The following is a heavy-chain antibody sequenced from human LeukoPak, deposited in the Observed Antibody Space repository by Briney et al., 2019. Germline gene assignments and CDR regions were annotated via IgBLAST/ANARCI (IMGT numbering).Heavy chain of an antibody. D-gene: IGHD5-18*01. Sequence: SVKVSCKLSAYTPTSFGTSWERPAPGQWPEWMGWNNPYNGNTNYAQKVQGRVTMTTDTSTSTAYMELRSLRSDDTAVYYCARAGYSYGSYYFDYWGQGTLVTVSS. V-gene: IGHV1-18*01. CDR2: NNPYNGNT. J-gene: IGHJ4*02. CDR3: ARAGYSYGSYYFDY. CDR1: AYTPTSFG.